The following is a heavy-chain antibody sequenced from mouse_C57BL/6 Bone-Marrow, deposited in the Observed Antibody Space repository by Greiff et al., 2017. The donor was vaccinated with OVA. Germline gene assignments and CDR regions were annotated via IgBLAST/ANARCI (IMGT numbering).Heavy chain of an antibody. V-gene: IGHV1-64*01. D-gene: IGHD1-1*01. Sequence: QVQLQQPGAELVKPGASVKLSCKASGYTFTSYWMHWVKQRPGQGLEWIGMIHPNSGSTNYNEKFKSKATLTVDKSSSTAYMQLSSLTSEDSAVYYCARPSCYYGPMDYWGQGTSVTVSS. CDR3: ARPSCYYGPMDY. CDR1: GYTFTSYW. CDR2: IHPNSGST. J-gene: IGHJ4*01.